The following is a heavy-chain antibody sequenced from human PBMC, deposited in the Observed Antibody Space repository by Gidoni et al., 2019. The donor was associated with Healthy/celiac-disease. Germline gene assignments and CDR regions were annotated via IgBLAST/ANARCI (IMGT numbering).Heavy chain of an antibody. CDR1: GFTFSSYA. CDR2: ISGIGGST. V-gene: IGHV3-23*01. CDR3: AKDWSYGDYVDNWFDP. J-gene: IGHJ5*02. Sequence: EVQLLESGGGLVQPGGSLRLSCAASGFTFSSYAMGCVRQAPGKGLEWVSAISGIGGSTYYADSVKGRFTISRDNSKNTLYLQMNSLRAEDTAVYYCAKDWSYGDYVDNWFDPWGQGTLVTVSS. D-gene: IGHD4-17*01.